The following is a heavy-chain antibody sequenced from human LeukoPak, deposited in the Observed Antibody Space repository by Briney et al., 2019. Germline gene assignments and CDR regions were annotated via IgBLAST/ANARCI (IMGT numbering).Heavy chain of an antibody. CDR1: GGSISRGGYY. CDR3: ARLLLWFGEFESRWFDP. J-gene: IGHJ5*02. Sequence: SQTLSLTCTVSGGSISRGGYYWSWIRQHPGKGLECIGYIYYSGSTYYNPSLKSRVTISVDTSKNQFSLKLSSVTAADTAVYYCARLLLWFGEFESRWFDPWGQGTLVTVSS. V-gene: IGHV4-31*03. D-gene: IGHD3-10*01. CDR2: IYYSGST.